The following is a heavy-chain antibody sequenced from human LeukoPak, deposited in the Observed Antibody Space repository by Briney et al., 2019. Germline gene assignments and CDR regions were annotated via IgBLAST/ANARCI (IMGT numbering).Heavy chain of an antibody. CDR3: ARDPGYSGYDYYGMDV. CDR1: GGSISSYY. D-gene: IGHD5-12*01. J-gene: IGHJ6*02. CDR2: IYYSGST. V-gene: IGHV4-59*01. Sequence: NPSETLSLTCTVSGGSISSYYWSWIRQPPGKGLEWIGYIYYSGSTNYNPSLKSRVTISVDTSKNQFSLKLSSVTAADTAVYYCARDPGYSGYDYYGMDVWGQGTTVTVSS.